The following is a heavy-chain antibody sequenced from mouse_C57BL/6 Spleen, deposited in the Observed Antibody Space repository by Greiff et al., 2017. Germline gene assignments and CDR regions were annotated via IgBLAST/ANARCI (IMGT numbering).Heavy chain of an antibody. V-gene: IGHV1-15*01. J-gene: IGHJ2*01. CDR2: IDPETGGT. CDR1: GYTFTDYE. CDR3: TREWGGFDY. D-gene: IGHD1-3*01. Sequence: QVHVKQSGAELVRPGASVTLSCKASGYTFTDYEMHWVKQTPVHGLEWIGAIDPETGGTAYNQKFKGKAILTADKSSSTAYMELRSLTSEDSAVYYCTREWGGFDYWGQGTTLTVSS.